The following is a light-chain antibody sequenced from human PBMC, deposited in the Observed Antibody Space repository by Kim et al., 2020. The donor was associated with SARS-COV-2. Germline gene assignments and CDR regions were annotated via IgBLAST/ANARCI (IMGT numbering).Light chain of an antibody. J-gene: IGLJ2*01. Sequence: PGKKARISWGGDNVGSKSVQWYQKRPGQAPVVVVYDDTDRPSGIAERFSGSNAGNTATLTISRVEAGDEADYYCQVWDSNSDHVVFGGGTQLTVL. CDR2: DDT. V-gene: IGLV3-21*03. CDR1: NVGSKS. CDR3: QVWDSNSDHVV.